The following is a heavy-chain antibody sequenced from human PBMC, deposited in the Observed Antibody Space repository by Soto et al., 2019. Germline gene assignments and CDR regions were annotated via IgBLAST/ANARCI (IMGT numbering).Heavy chain of an antibody. CDR1: GFTFSSYW. CDR3: ARGWAAAGTYYFDY. J-gene: IGHJ4*02. V-gene: IGHV3-7*03. CDR2: IKQDGSEK. D-gene: IGHD6-13*01. Sequence: LRLSCAASGFTFSSYWMSWVRQAPGKGLEWVANIKQDGSEKYYVDSVKGRFTISRDNAKNSLYLQMNSLRAEDTAVYYCARGWAAAGTYYFDYWGQGTLVTVSS.